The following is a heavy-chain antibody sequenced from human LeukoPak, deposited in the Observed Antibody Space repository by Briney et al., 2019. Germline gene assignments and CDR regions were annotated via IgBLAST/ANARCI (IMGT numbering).Heavy chain of an antibody. Sequence: SVKVSCKASGGTFSSYAISWVRQAPGQGLEWMGRIIPILGIANYAQRFQGRVTITADKSTSTAYMELSSLRAEDTAVYYCARDSAPRIAAADYVDYWGQGTLVTVSS. CDR1: GGTFSSYA. CDR2: IIPILGIA. J-gene: IGHJ4*02. CDR3: ARDSAPRIAAADYVDY. D-gene: IGHD6-13*01. V-gene: IGHV1-69*04.